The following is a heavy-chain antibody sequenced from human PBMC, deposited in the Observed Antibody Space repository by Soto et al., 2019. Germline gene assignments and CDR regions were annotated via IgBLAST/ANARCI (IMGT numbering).Heavy chain of an antibody. Sequence: EVQLVESGGGLVQPGGSLRLSCVDSGFTFSSYWMSWVRQARVKGLEWVGNIKQDGSEENYVDSVKGRFTISRDNAKNTMYLQMNSLRAEDTAVYYCARIAASGRGWDVWGQGTTV. CDR1: GFTFSSYW. J-gene: IGHJ6*02. V-gene: IGHV3-7*01. D-gene: IGHD6-13*01. CDR3: ARIAASGRGWDV. CDR2: IKQDGSEE.